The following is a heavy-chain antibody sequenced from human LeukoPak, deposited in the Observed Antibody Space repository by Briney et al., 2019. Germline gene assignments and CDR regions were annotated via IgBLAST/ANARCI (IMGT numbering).Heavy chain of an antibody. V-gene: IGHV3-21*01. J-gene: IGHJ4*02. CDR1: GFTFSSYS. CDR2: ISSSSSYI. CDR3: ARDSSGWYPGY. D-gene: IGHD6-19*01. Sequence: GGSLRLSCSASGFTFSSYSMNWVRQAPGKGLEWVSSISSSSSYIYYADSVKGRFTISRDNAKNSLYLQMNSLRAEDTAVYYCARDSSGWYPGYWGQGTLVTVSP.